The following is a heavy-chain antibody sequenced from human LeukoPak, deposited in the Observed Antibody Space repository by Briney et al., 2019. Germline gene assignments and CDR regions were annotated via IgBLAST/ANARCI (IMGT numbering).Heavy chain of an antibody. D-gene: IGHD6-13*01. CDR3: ARPPYSSSWDPGWFDP. V-gene: IGHV3-11*06. J-gene: IGHJ5*02. Sequence: GGSLRLSCVASGFTVSDYYMSWIRQAPGKGLEWVSYISSSSDYTNYADSVRGRFTISRDNAKNSLYLQMNSLRAEGTAVYYCARPPYSSSWDPGWFDPWGQGTLITVSS. CDR2: ISSSSDYT. CDR1: GFTVSDYY.